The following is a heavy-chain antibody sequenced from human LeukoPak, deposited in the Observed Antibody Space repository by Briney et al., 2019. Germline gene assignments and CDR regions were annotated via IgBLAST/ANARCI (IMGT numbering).Heavy chain of an antibody. D-gene: IGHD3-10*01. CDR2: ITTDGGSA. CDR1: GFTFSSYA. CDR3: ARGHYYASGSYEDY. V-gene: IGHV3-64*01. J-gene: IGHJ4*02. Sequence: GGSLRLSCAASGFTFSSYAMHWVRQAPGRGLEYVSTITTDGGSAYYANSVKGRLTISRDNSNNTLYLQMGGLGAEDVAVYYCARGHYYASGSYEDYWGQGTLVTVSS.